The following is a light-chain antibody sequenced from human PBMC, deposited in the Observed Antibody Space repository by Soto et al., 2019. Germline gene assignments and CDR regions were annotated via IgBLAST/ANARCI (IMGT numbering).Light chain of an antibody. CDR3: AAWDDSLNGS. V-gene: IGLV1-44*01. CDR1: SSNIGSNP. CDR2: SND. Sequence: VLTQPPSASGTPGQRVTISCSGSSSNIGSNPVNWYQQLPGTAPKLLIYSNDQRPSGVPDRFSGSKSGTSASLAISGLQSEDEADYYCAAWDDSLNGSFGGGTKVTVL. J-gene: IGLJ3*02.